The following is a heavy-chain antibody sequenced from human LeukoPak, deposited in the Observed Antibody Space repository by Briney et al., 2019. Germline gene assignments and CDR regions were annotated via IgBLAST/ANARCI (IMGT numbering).Heavy chain of an antibody. CDR3: AGYCSSTSCYPGAYYYYMDV. D-gene: IGHD2-2*01. J-gene: IGHJ6*03. CDR1: GGSISSYY. CDR2: IYTSGST. Sequence: SETLSLTCTVSGGSISSYYWSWIRQPPGKGLEWIGYIYTSGSTNYNPSLKSRVTISVDTSKNQFSLKLSSVTAADTAVYYCAGYCSSTSCYPGAYYYYMDVWGKGTTVTVSS. V-gene: IGHV4-4*09.